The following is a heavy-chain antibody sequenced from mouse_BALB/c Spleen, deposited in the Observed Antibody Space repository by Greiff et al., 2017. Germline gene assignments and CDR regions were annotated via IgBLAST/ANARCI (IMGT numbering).Heavy chain of an antibody. CDR1: GFTFSSYG. CDR3: ARPDYGSSWFAY. J-gene: IGHJ3*01. Sequence: DVMLVESGGDLVKPGGSLKLSCAASGFTFSSYGMSWVRQTPDKRLEWVATISSGGSYTYYPDSVKGRFTISRDNAKNTLYLQMSSLKSEDTAMYYCARPDYGSSWFAYWGQGTLVTVSA. V-gene: IGHV5-6*02. CDR2: ISSGGSYT. D-gene: IGHD1-1*01.